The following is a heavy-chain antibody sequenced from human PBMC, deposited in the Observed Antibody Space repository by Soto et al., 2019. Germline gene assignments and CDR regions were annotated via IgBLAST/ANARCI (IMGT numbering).Heavy chain of an antibody. CDR2: INAGNGNT. Sequence: QVQLVQSGAEVKKPGASVKVSCKAPGYTFTSYAMHWGRQAPGQRLEWMGWINAGNGNTKYSQKFQGRVTITRDTSASTAYMELSSRRSEDTAVYYCAGGDLGYCSGGSCYYFDYWGQGTLVTVSS. D-gene: IGHD2-15*01. V-gene: IGHV1-3*01. CDR1: GYTFTSYA. J-gene: IGHJ4*02. CDR3: AGGDLGYCSGGSCYYFDY.